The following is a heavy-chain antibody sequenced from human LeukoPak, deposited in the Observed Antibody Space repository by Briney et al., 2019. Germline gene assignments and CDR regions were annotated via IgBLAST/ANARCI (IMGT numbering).Heavy chain of an antibody. CDR3: AGGQMFTSGGFDD. D-gene: IGHD6-19*01. V-gene: IGHV3-53*01. Sequence: PGGSLRLSCAASGFSVSSKYMSWVRQAPGKGLEWVSVIYTGGDTYYADSVRGRFTISRDNSKTTVNLQMNSLRAEDTALYYCAGGQMFTSGGFDDWGQGALVTVSS. CDR2: IYTGGDT. CDR1: GFSVSSKY. J-gene: IGHJ4*02.